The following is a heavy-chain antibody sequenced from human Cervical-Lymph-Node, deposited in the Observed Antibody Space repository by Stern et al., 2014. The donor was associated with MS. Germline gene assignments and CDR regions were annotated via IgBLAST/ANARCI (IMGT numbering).Heavy chain of an antibody. V-gene: IGHV3-30*18. CDR2: ISSTGNNQ. CDR1: GFNFNNYG. Sequence: VQLVESGGDVVQPGRSLRLSCAASGFNFNNYGMHWVRQAPGKGLEWVATISSTGNNQYYADSVKGRFAISRDKSRNSVHLEMSSLRPEDTAVYYCAKSPYWGQGTLVSVST. CDR3: AKSPY. J-gene: IGHJ4*02.